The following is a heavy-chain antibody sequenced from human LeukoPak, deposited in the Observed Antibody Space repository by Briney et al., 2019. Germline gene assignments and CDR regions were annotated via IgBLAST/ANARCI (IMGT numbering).Heavy chain of an antibody. J-gene: IGHJ4*02. D-gene: IGHD3-22*01. Sequence: GGSLRLSCAASGFTVSSNYMSWVRQAPGKGLEWVSVIYSGGSTYYADSVKGRFTISRDNSKNTLYLQMNSLRAEDTAVYYCARDGGNYYDSSGYNFDYWGQGTLVTVSS. CDR3: ARDGGNYYDSSGYNFDY. CDR2: IYSGGST. CDR1: GFTVSSNY. V-gene: IGHV3-53*01.